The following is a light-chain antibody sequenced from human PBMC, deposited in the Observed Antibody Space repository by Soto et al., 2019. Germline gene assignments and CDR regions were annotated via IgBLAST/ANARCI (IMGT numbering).Light chain of an antibody. CDR1: QSLANSF. CDR3: QQYGSSPTWT. CDR2: DTS. J-gene: IGKJ1*01. V-gene: IGKV3-20*01. Sequence: VLTQSPVTLSLSPCERATLSCRASQSLANSFIAWYQQKPGQAPRLLIYDTSSRSSGIPDRFSGSGSGTDFTLTISRLEPEDFAVYYCQQYGSSPTWTFGQGTKVENK.